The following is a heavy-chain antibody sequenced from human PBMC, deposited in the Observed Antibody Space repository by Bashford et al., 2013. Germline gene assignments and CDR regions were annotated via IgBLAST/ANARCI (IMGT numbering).Heavy chain of an antibody. Sequence: ASVKVSCKASGYTFTSYDINWVRQATGQGLEWMGWMNPNSGNTGYAQKFQGRVTMTRNTSKSTAYMELSSLRSEDTALYYCAKVRYSYGNYYYYGMDVWGQGTTVTVSS. D-gene: IGHD5-18*01. CDR1: GYTFTSYD. CDR2: MNPNSGNT. J-gene: IGHJ6*02. CDR3: AKVRYSYGNYYYYGMDV. V-gene: IGHV1-8*01.